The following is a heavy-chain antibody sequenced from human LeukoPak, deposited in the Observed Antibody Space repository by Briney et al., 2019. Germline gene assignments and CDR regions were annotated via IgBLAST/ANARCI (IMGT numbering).Heavy chain of an antibody. V-gene: IGHV4-59*01. CDR3: ARDLGISYYDSSGSSQSAFDI. CDR1: GGSIGSYY. D-gene: IGHD3-22*01. CDR2: IYYSGST. J-gene: IGHJ3*02. Sequence: PXETLSLTCTVSGGSIGSYYWSWVRQPPGKGLEWSGYIYYSGSTTSTPPLTSRLTISVDTSKNQFSLKLSSVTAADTAVYYCARDLGISYYDSSGSSQSAFDIWGQGTMVTVSS.